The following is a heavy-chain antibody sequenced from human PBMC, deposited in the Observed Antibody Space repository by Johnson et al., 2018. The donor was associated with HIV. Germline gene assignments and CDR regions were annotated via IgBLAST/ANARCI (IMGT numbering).Heavy chain of an antibody. J-gene: IGHJ3*02. CDR1: GFTFSSYG. V-gene: IGHV3-30*02. CDR3: AKGIVVGVRAFDI. Sequence: QEQLVESGGGVVQPGGSLRLSCAASGFTFSSYGMHWVRQAPGKGLEWVAFIRYDGSTKYYADSVKGRFTIARDNTKNTLYLQMNSLRAEDTAVYYCAKGIVVGVRAFDIWGQGTMVTVSS. CDR2: IRYDGSTK. D-gene: IGHD3-22*01.